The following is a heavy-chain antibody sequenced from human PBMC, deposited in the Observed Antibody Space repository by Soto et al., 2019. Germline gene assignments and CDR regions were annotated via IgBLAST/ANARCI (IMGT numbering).Heavy chain of an antibody. V-gene: IGHV3-33*01. CDR1: GFTFSSYA. J-gene: IGHJ4*02. CDR2: IWYDGSRK. CDR3: ARGIHYYESHGYGPGAY. Sequence: QVQLVESGGGVVQPGGSLRLSCAASGFTFSSYAMHWVRQAPGKGLGWMAVIWYDGSRKHYADSLKGRFTISRENPKNTLSLEMNRLRVEDTAVYYCARGIHYYESHGYGPGAYWGQGTLVSVSS. D-gene: IGHD3-22*01.